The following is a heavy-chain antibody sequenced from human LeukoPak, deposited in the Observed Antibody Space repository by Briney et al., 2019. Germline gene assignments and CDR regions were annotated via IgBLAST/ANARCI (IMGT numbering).Heavy chain of an antibody. Sequence: SETLSLTCTVSGGSISSYYWSWIRQPPGKGLEWIGYIYYSGSTNYNPSLKSRVTISVDTSKNQFSLKLSSVTAADTAVYYCAGRSMVRVDYWGQGTLVTVSS. V-gene: IGHV4-59*01. CDR3: AGRSMVRVDY. J-gene: IGHJ4*02. CDR2: IYYSGST. CDR1: GGSISSYY. D-gene: IGHD3-10*01.